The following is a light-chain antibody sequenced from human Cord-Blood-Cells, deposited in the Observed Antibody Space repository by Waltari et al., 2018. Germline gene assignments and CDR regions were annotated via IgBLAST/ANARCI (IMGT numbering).Light chain of an antibody. CDR2: QDS. J-gene: IGLJ2*01. CDR3: QAWDSSTVV. Sequence: SYVLTQPPSLSVSPGQTASITCSGDTLGDKYACWYQQKPGQSHVLVIYQDSKRPSGIPERFSGSNSGNTATLTISGTQAMDEADYYCQAWDSSTVVFGGGTKLTVL. V-gene: IGLV3-1*01. CDR1: TLGDKY.